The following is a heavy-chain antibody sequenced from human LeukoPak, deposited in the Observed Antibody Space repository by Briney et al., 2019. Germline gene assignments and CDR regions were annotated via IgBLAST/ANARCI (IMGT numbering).Heavy chain of an antibody. CDR1: GYTLTELS. D-gene: IGHD3-10*01. J-gene: IGHJ5*02. V-gene: IGHV1-24*01. CDR2: FDPEDGET. CDR3: ATSGYYGLGSYYIINWFDP. Sequence: GASVKVSCKVSGYTLTELSMHWVRQAPGKGLEWMGGFDPEDGETIYAQKFQGRVTMTEDTSTDTAYMELSSLRSEDTAVYYCATSGYYGLGSYYIINWFDPWGQGTLVTVSS.